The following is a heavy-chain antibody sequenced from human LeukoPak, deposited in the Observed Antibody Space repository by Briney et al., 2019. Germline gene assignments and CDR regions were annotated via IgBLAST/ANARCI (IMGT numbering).Heavy chain of an antibody. D-gene: IGHD1-26*01. CDR1: GFTFSSYA. CDR3: ARAQMGAPTDY. J-gene: IGHJ4*02. Sequence: PGGSLRLSCAASGFTFSSYAMYWVRQAPGKGLVWVSRISSDGSSTIYADSVKGRFTISRDIAKNTLYLQMNSLRAEDTAVYYCARAQMGAPTDYWGQETLVTVSS. V-gene: IGHV3-74*01. CDR2: ISSDGSST.